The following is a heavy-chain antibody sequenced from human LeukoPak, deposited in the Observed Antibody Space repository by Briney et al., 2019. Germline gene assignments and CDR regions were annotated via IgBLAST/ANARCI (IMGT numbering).Heavy chain of an antibody. J-gene: IGHJ2*01. D-gene: IGHD3-22*01. CDR1: GGSFSGYY. Sequence: SETLSLTCAVYGGSFSGYYWSWIRQPPGKGLEWIGEINHSGSTNYNPSLKSRVTISVDTSKNQFSLKLSSVTAADTAVYYCARKGDSSGYYYGIYWYFDLWGRGTLVTVSS. CDR2: INHSGST. V-gene: IGHV4-34*01. CDR3: ARKGDSSGYYYGIYWYFDL.